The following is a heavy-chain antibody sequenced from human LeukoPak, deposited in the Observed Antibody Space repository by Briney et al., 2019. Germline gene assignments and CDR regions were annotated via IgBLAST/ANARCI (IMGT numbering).Heavy chain of an antibody. CDR1: GFTFGDYA. CDR2: IRSKAYGGTT. V-gene: IGHV3-49*04. Sequence: GGSLRLSCTASGFTFGDYAMSWVRQAPGKGLEWVGFIRSKAYGGTTEYAASVKGRFTISRDDSKSIAYLQMNSLKTEDTAVYYCTSYYDILTGYYNFDYWGQGTLVTVSS. CDR3: TSYYDILTGYYNFDY. J-gene: IGHJ4*02. D-gene: IGHD3-9*01.